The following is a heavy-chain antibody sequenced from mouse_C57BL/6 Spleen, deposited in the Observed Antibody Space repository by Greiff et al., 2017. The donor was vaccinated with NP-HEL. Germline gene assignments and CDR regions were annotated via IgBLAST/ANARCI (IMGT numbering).Heavy chain of an antibody. D-gene: IGHD2-4*01. CDR3: AKSSTMITTGGYYYAMDY. J-gene: IGHJ4*01. V-gene: IGHV2-5*01. CDR2: IWRGGST. CDR1: GFSLTSYG. Sequence: VQVVESGPGLVQPSQSLSITCTVSGFSLTSYGVHWVRQSPGKGLEWLGVIWRGGSTDYNAAFMSRLSITKDNSKSQVFFKMNSLQADDTAIYYCAKSSTMITTGGYYYAMDYWGQGTSVTVSS.